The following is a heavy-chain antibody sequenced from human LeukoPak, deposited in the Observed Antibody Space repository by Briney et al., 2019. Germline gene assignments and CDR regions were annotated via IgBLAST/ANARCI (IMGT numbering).Heavy chain of an antibody. D-gene: IGHD3-10*01. CDR2: INTDGSTT. CDR3: ARAADYYASGIFY. J-gene: IGHJ4*02. Sequence: GGSLRLSCAASGFTFSNYWMHWVRQAPGKGLVWVSRINTDGSTTAYADSVKGRFTISRDNAKNTLYLQMNSLRAEDTAVYYCARAADYYASGIFYWGQGTLVTVSS. CDR1: GFTFSNYW. V-gene: IGHV3-74*01.